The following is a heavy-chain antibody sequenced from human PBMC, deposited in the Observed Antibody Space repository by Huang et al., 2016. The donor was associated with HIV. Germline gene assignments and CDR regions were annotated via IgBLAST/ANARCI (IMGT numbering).Heavy chain of an antibody. Sequence: VQLVQSGAEVKKPGESLKISCKGSGYSFSSYWIAWVRQMPGTGLEWMGIILPDDADTTYLPSFEGQVTISADKSIGTAYLQWSSLKASDTAMYYCARRFSSSSGYFDYWGQGSLVTVSS. CDR3: ARRFSSSSGYFDY. CDR2: ILPDDADT. D-gene: IGHD6-6*01. J-gene: IGHJ4*02. CDR1: GYSFSSYW. V-gene: IGHV5-51*01.